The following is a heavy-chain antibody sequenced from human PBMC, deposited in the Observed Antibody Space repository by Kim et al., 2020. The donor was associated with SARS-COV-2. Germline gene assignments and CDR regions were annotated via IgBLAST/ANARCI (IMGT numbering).Heavy chain of an antibody. CDR3: ARGRSAVVPSPILGLGPHYDYYARDV. D-gene: IGHD6-19*01. CDR2: INHSGST. CDR1: GGSFSSYH. Sequence: SETLSLTCAVYGGSFSSYHWNWIRQPPGRGLEWVGDINHSGSTNCHPSLKSRVPISLDTSKNQFSLQLRSVTAADTAVYYCARGRSAVVPSPILGLGPHYDYYARDVWGQGTTVTVPS. J-gene: IGHJ6*02. V-gene: IGHV4-34*01.